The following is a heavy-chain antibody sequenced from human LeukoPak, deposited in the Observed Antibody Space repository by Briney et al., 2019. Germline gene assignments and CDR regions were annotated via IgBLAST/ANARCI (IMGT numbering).Heavy chain of an antibody. D-gene: IGHD5-24*01. CDR2: IIPIFGTA. CDR1: GYTFTSYG. J-gene: IGHJ4*02. Sequence: GASVKVSCKASGYTFTSYGVSWVRQAPGQGLEWMGGIIPIFGTANYAQKFQGRVTITTDESTSTAYMELSSLRSEDTAVYYCAREGDGYNLETAFDYWGQGTLVTVSS. V-gene: IGHV1-69*05. CDR3: AREGDGYNLETAFDY.